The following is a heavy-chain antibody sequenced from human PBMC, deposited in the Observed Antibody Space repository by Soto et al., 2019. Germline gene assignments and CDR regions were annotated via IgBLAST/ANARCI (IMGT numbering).Heavy chain of an antibody. D-gene: IGHD2-15*01. CDR2: ISGSGGST. J-gene: IGHJ4*02. Sequence: GGALRLSCAASGFTFSRYAKSWVRQAPGKGLEWVSAISGSGGSTYYADSVKGRFTISRDNSKNTLYLQMNSLRAEDTAVYYCAKDDAYCSGGSCLYFDYWGQGTLVTVSS. CDR3: AKDDAYCSGGSCLYFDY. V-gene: IGHV3-23*01. CDR1: GFTFSRYA.